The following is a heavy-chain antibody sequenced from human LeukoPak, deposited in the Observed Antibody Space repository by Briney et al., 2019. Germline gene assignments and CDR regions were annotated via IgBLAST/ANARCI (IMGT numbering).Heavy chain of an antibody. CDR3: AKEGSALWFGELSYYFDS. V-gene: IGHV1-69*13. Sequence: ASVKVSCKASGGTFSSYAISWVRQAPGQGLEWMGGIIPIFGTANYAQKFQGRVTITADESTSTAYMELSSLRSEDTAVYYCAKEGSALWFGELSYYFDSWGQGALVTVSS. J-gene: IGHJ4*02. D-gene: IGHD3-10*01. CDR2: IIPIFGTA. CDR1: GGTFSSYA.